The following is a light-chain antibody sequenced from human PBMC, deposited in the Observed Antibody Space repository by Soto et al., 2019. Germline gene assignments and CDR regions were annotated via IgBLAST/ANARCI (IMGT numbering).Light chain of an antibody. CDR3: KQYKEWPPFT. J-gene: IGKJ5*01. Sequence: VMPQSPATLSVSPWERATLSWRASESVSRNLAWYQQKLGQAPRVLLYGASTRATGIPARFSGSGSGTEFTLSISSLQSEDFAVYYCKQYKEWPPFTFGQGTRLEIK. V-gene: IGKV3-15*01. CDR1: ESVSRN. CDR2: GAS.